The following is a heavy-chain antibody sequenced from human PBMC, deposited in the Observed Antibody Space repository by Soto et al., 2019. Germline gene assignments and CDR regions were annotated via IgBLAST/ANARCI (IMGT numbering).Heavy chain of an antibody. CDR1: GGSFSGYY. CDR3: ARDLKSVVATSGGLDY. V-gene: IGHV4-34*01. J-gene: IGHJ4*02. D-gene: IGHD2-15*01. CDR2: INHSGST. Sequence: SETLSLTCAVYGGSFSGYYWSWIRQPPGKGLEWIGEINHSGSTNYNPSLKSRVTISVDTSKNQFSLKLSSVTAADTAVYYCARDLKSVVATSGGLDYWGQGTLVTVSS.